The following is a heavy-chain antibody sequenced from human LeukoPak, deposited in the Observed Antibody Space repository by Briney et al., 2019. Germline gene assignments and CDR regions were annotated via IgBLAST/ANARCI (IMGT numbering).Heavy chain of an antibody. J-gene: IGHJ4*02. CDR2: INHSGST. Sequence: PSETLSLTCAVYGGSFSGYYWSWIHQPPGKGLEWIGEINHSGSTNYNPSLKSRVTISVDTSKNQFSLKLSSVTAADTAVYYCARGRNDQVSIELKSCYFDYWGQGTLVTVSS. CDR3: ARGRNDQVSIELKSCYFDY. CDR1: GGSFSGYY. D-gene: IGHD1-1*01. V-gene: IGHV4-34*01.